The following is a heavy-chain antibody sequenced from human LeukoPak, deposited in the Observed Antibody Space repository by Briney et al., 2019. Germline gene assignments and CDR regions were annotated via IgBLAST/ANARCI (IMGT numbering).Heavy chain of an antibody. CDR3: ARVPGDF. CDR1: GYTFKLYW. J-gene: IGHJ4*02. CDR2: INDDGSDT. Sequence: GGSLRLSCAASGYTFKLYWMHWVRHVPGKRPVWVSRINDDGSDTIYADSVRGRFTISRDDAKNSLYLQMNSLRAEDTAVYYCARVPGDFWGQGTLVTVSS. V-gene: IGHV3-74*01.